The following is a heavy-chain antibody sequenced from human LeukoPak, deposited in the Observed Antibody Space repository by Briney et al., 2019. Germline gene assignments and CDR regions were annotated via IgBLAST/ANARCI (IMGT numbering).Heavy chain of an antibody. CDR2: ISNSGTT. CDR3: ARDVVVASSPDAFDI. D-gene: IGHD2-21*01. Sequence: SQTLSLTCTVSGDSVTSGGYFWTWIRQHPGKGLEWIGYISNSGTTAYNPSFKSRVFISVDTSNNQFSLRLSSVTAADTAVYYCARDVVVASSPDAFDIWGQGTMVTVSS. V-gene: IGHV4-31*03. J-gene: IGHJ3*02. CDR1: GDSVTSGGYF.